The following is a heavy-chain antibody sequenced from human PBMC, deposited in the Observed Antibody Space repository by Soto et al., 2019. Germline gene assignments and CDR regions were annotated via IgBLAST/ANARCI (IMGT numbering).Heavy chain of an antibody. J-gene: IGHJ4*02. Sequence: SETLSLTCTVSGGSISSYYWSWIRQPPGKGLEWIGYIYYSGSTNYNPSLKSRVTISVDTSKNQFSLKLSSVTAADTAVYYCARGIVATMRYFDYWGQGTLVTVS. CDR3: ARGIVATMRYFDY. D-gene: IGHD5-12*01. CDR2: IYYSGST. CDR1: GGSISSYY. V-gene: IGHV4-59*01.